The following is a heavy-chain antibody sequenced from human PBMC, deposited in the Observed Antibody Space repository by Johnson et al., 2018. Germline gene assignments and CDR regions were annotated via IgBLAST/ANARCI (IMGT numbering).Heavy chain of an antibody. Sequence: VQLVQSGGGLVQPGRSLRLSCAASGFTFDDYAMHWVRQAPGKGLEWVSGISWNSDNIGYAESVQGRFTISRDNAKKSLYLQMNSLRPEDTALYYCTRDHDTNYDRSPWFDPWGQGTLVTVSS. V-gene: IGHV3-9*01. J-gene: IGHJ5*02. CDR3: TRDHDTNYDRSPWFDP. CDR1: GFTFDDYA. D-gene: IGHD4/OR15-4a*01. CDR2: ISWNSDNI.